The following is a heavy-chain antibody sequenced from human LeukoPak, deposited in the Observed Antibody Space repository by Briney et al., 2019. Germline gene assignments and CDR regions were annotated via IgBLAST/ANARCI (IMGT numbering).Heavy chain of an antibody. J-gene: IGHJ4*02. CDR2: MNPNSGNT. D-gene: IGHD6-19*01. V-gene: IGHV1-8*01. Sequence: ASLKASCKASGYTFTSYEINWVRQTTGQGLEWMGWMNPNSGNTGYAQKLQGRVTMTRNTSISTAYMELSSLRSEDSAVYYCARGIKYNSSHGVIDYWGQGALVTVSS. CDR3: ARGIKYNSSHGVIDY. CDR1: GYTFTSYE.